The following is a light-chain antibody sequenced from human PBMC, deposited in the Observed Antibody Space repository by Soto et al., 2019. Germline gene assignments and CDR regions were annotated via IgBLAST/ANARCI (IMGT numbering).Light chain of an antibody. CDR1: QSVSSN. CDR3: QQYNNWRT. CDR2: GAS. V-gene: IGKV3-15*01. J-gene: IGKJ1*01. Sequence: EIVMTQSPATLSVSPGERATLSCRASQSVSSNLAWYQQKPGQAPRLLIYGASTRATGIPARFSGSGSGTEFTLTISSLQSEDFAVYYCQQYNNWRTFGQATKVDIK.